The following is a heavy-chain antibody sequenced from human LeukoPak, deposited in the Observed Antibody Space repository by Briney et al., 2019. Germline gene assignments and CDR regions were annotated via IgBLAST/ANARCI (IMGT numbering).Heavy chain of an antibody. J-gene: IGHJ4*02. Sequence: SETLSLTCTVSGGSISSGGYYWSWIRQSPGKGLEWIGYIYHSGSTYYNPSLKSRVTISVDRSKNQFSLKLSSVTAADTAVYYCARASIAAAGLYYFDYWGQGTLVTVSS. CDR3: ARASIAAAGLYYFDY. CDR1: GGSISSGGYY. V-gene: IGHV4-30-2*06. CDR2: IYHSGST. D-gene: IGHD6-13*01.